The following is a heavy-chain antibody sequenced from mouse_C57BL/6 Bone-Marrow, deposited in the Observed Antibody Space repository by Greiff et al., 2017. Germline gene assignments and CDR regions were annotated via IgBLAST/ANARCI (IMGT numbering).Heavy chain of an antibody. CDR3: ARRSYAMDY. J-gene: IGHJ4*01. CDR2: ISSGGSYT. Sequence: EVKLMESGGDLVKPGGSLKLSCAASGFTFSSYGMSWVRQTPDKRLEWVATISSGGSYTYYPDSVKGRFTISRDNAKNTLYLQMSSLKSEDTAMYYCARRSYAMDYWGQGTSVTVSS. V-gene: IGHV5-6*02. CDR1: GFTFSSYG.